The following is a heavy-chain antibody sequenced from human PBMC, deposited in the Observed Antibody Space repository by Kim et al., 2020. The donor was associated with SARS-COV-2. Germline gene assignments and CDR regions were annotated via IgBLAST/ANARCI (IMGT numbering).Heavy chain of an antibody. Sequence: ASVKVSCKVSGYTLTELSMHWVRQAPGKGLEWMGGFDPEDGETIYAQKFQGRVTMTEDTSTDTAYMELSSLRSEDTAVYYCATGPIGVVVTATLDYWGQGTLVTVSS. J-gene: IGHJ4*02. CDR1: GYTLTELS. CDR3: ATGPIGVVVTATLDY. CDR2: FDPEDGET. D-gene: IGHD2-15*01. V-gene: IGHV1-24*01.